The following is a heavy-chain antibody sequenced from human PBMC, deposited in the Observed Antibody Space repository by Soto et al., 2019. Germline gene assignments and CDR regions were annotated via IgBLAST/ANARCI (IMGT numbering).Heavy chain of an antibody. V-gene: IGHV3-23*01. D-gene: IGHD6-19*01. CDR3: ARSGSDWFTFDY. CDR1: GFTFSNYA. J-gene: IGHJ4*02. CDR2: VSGGGSNT. Sequence: EVQLLESGGGLVQPGGSLRLSCAASGFTFSNYAMSWVRQAPGKGLEWVSAVSGGGSNTYYADSVKGWFTISRDNSENSLYLHLNSLRAEDTAVYYCARSGSDWFTFDYWGQGALLTVSS.